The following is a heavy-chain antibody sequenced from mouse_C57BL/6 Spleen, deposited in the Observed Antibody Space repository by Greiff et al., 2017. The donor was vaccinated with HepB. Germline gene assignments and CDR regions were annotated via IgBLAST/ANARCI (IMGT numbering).Heavy chain of an antibody. CDR3: ARGLLPHYSAMDY. CDR2: IYPGDGDT. CDR1: GYAFSSYW. D-gene: IGHD2-3*01. V-gene: IGHV1-80*01. Sequence: VQLQQSGAELVKPGASVKISCKASGYAFSSYWMNWVKQRPGKGLEWIGQIYPGDGDTNYNGKFKGKATLTADKSSSTAYMQLSSLTSEDSAVYLCARGLLPHYSAMDYWGQGTSVTVAS. J-gene: IGHJ4*01.